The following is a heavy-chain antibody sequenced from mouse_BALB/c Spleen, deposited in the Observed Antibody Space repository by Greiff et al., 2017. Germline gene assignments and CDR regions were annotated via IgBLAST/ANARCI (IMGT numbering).Heavy chain of an antibody. CDR3: ARAGGYYYYAMDY. CDR1: GYSITSDYA. V-gene: IGHV3-2*02. J-gene: IGHJ4*01. Sequence: EVQLVESGPGLVKPSQSLSLTCTVTGYSITSDYAWNWIRQFPGNKLEWMGYISYSGSTSYNPSLKSRISITRDTSKNQFFLQLNSVTTEDTATYYCARAGGYYYYAMDYWGQGTSVTVSS. CDR2: ISYSGST. D-gene: IGHD2-3*01.